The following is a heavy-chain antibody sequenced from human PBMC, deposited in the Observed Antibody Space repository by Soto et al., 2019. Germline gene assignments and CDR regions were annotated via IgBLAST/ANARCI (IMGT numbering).Heavy chain of an antibody. J-gene: IGHJ5*02. CDR2: IYYSGST. V-gene: IGHV4-39*01. Sequence: QLQLQESGPGLVKPSETLSLTCTVSGGSISSSSYYWGWIRQPPGKGLEWIGSIYYSGSTYYNPSLKSRVTFPVDTSKNQFSLKLGSVTAADTAVYYCARHPDYGKLSWFHPWGEETLVTVSS. CDR1: GGSISSSSYY. CDR3: ARHPDYGKLSWFHP. D-gene: IGHD4-17*01.